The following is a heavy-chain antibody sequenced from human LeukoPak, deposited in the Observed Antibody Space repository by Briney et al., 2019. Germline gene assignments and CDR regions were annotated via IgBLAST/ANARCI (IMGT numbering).Heavy chain of an antibody. D-gene: IGHD4-23*01. J-gene: IGHJ4*02. CDR2: ISYDGSNK. CDR1: GFTFSSYG. Sequence: GGSLRLSRAASGFTFSSYGMHWVRQAPGKGLEWVAVISYDGSNKYYADSVKGRFTISRDNSKNTLYLQMNSLRAEDTAVYYCANFDYGGNDPHLDYWGQGTLVTVSS. CDR3: ANFDYGGNDPHLDY. V-gene: IGHV3-30*18.